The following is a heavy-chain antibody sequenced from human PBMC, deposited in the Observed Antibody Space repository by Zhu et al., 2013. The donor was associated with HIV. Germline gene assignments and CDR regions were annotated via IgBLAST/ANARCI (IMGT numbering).Heavy chain of an antibody. Sequence: VQLVESGGGVVQPGRSLRLSCAASGFIFSNYPVHWVRQAPGKGLEWVAVISYDGSTKNYADSVKGRFSISRDNSKSTVYLQLDSLGAEDTALYYCARAPGSPPYFDYWGRGTLVTVSS. J-gene: IGHJ4*01. CDR2: ISYDGSTK. CDR3: ARAPGSPPYFDY. V-gene: IGHV3-30-3*01. CDR1: GFIFSNYP.